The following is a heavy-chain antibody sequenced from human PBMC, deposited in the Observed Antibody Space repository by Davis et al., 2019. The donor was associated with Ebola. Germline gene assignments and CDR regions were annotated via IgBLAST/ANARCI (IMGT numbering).Heavy chain of an antibody. D-gene: IGHD1-26*01. Sequence: GGSLRLSCAASGFTFSTYSMNWVRQAPGKGLEWVSYISSSSSTIYYADSVKGRFTISRDNSKNTLYLQMNSLRAEDTAVYYCARDLGGSYSYYYYGMDVWGQGTTVTVSS. CDR1: GFTFSTYS. V-gene: IGHV3-48*01. CDR3: ARDLGGSYSYYYYGMDV. J-gene: IGHJ6*02. CDR2: ISSSSSTI.